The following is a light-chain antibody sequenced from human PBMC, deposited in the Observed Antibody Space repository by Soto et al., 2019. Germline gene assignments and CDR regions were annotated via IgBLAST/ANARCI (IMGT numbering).Light chain of an antibody. CDR3: SSYTSSRAYV. CDR1: SSDVGGYNY. Sequence: QSVRTQPASVSGSPGQSITISCTGTSSDVGGYNYVSWYQQQSGTAPKLMIHEVSNRPSGVSNRFSGSKSGNTASLTISGLQAEDEADYYCSSYTSSRAYVFGIGTKVTVL. J-gene: IGLJ1*01. V-gene: IGLV2-14*01. CDR2: EVS.